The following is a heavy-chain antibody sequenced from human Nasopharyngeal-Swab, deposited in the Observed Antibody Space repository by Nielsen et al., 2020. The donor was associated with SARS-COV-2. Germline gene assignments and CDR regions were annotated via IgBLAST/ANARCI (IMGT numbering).Heavy chain of an antibody. D-gene: IGHD6-19*01. J-gene: IGHJ5*02. CDR2: FDPEGGET. CDR1: GYTLTELS. Sequence: ASLKVSCKVSGYTLTELSMHWVRQAPGKGLEWMGGFDPEGGETIYAQKFQGRVTMTEDTSTDTAYMELSSLRSEDTAVYYCATAPPVAGIGYWFDPWGQGTLVTVSS. CDR3: ATAPPVAGIGYWFDP. V-gene: IGHV1-24*01.